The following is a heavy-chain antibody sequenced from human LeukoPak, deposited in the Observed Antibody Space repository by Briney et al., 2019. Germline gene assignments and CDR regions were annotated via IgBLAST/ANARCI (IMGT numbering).Heavy chain of an antibody. D-gene: IGHD1-1*01. Sequence: SETLSLTCTVSGGSISSGGYYWSWIRQHPGKGLEWIGYIYYSGSTYYNPFLKSRVTISVDTSKNQFSLKLSSVTAADTAVYYCARDNQAGTIDYWGQGTLVTVSS. J-gene: IGHJ4*02. CDR3: ARDNQAGTIDY. V-gene: IGHV4-31*03. CDR1: GGSISSGGYY. CDR2: IYYSGST.